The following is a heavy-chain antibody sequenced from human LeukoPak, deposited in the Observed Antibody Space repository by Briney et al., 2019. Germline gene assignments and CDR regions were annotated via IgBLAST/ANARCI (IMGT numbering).Heavy chain of an antibody. D-gene: IGHD1-1*01. J-gene: IGHJ2*01. V-gene: IGHV3-23*01. Sequence: AGSLRLSCGASGYTFTSYAMSWIRQPQGQGLGWVSTISGGGENKYDGDSVKGRFTIPRDNSKNTLYLQMNSLRAEDTATYYCAKPRAMTTGVGRYFDLWGRGTLVTASS. CDR1: GYTFTSYA. CDR3: AKPRAMTTGVGRYFDL. CDR2: ISGGGENK.